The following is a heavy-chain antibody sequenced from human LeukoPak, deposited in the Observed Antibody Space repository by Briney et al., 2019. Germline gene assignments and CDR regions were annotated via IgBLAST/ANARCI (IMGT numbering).Heavy chain of an antibody. D-gene: IGHD1-1*01. CDR2: IIPIFGTA. CDR1: GGTFSSYA. Sequence: SVKVSCKASGGTFSSYAISWVRQAPGQGLDWMGGIIPIFGTANYAQKFQGRVTITTDESTSTAYMELSSLRSEDTAVYYCASARMEDYYYYMDVWGKGTTVTVSS. V-gene: IGHV1-69*05. J-gene: IGHJ6*03. CDR3: ASARMEDYYYYMDV.